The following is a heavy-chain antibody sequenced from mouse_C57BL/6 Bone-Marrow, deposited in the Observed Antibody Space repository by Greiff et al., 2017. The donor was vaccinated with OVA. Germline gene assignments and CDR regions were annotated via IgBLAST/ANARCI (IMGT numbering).Heavy chain of an antibody. CDR2: IDPENGDT. V-gene: IGHV14-4*01. Sequence: VQLKESGAELVRPGASVKLSCTASGFNITDDYMHWVKQRPEQGLEWIGWIDPENGDTEYASKFQGKATITADTSSNTAYLQLSSLTSEDTAVYYCTTGYYGSRGDYWGQGTTLTVSS. CDR3: TTGYYGSRGDY. CDR1: GFNITDDY. J-gene: IGHJ2*01. D-gene: IGHD1-1*01.